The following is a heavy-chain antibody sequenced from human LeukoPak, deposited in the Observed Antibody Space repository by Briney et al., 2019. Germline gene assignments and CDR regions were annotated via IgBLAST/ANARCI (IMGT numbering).Heavy chain of an antibody. CDR1: GFTFSSCW. V-gene: IGHV3-7*01. CDR3: ARAGYGYGVS. CDR2: IKQDGSEK. J-gene: IGHJ5*02. Sequence: PGGSLRLSCAASGFTFSSCWMSWVRQAPGKGLEWVANIKQDGSEKYYVDSVKGRFTISRDNAKNSLYLQMNSLRAEDTAVYFCARAGYGYGVSWGQGTLVTVSS. D-gene: IGHD5-18*01.